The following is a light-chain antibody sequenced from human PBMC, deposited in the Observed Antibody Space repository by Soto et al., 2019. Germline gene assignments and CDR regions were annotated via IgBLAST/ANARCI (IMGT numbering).Light chain of an antibody. Sequence: DIQMTQSPSTLSASVGDRVTITCRASQSISSWLAWYQQKAGKAPKLLIYKASSLESGVPSRFSGRRSGTEFTLTIAGLQPEDFATYYCQQYESYSPLTFGGGTKVDIK. CDR3: QQYESYSPLT. V-gene: IGKV1-5*03. CDR2: KAS. CDR1: QSISSW. J-gene: IGKJ4*01.